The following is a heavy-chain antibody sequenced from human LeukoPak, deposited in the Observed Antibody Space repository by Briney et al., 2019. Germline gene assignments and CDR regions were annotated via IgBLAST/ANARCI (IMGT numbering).Heavy chain of an antibody. V-gene: IGHV4-39*01. Sequence: SETLSLTCTVSGGSISSSIYYWVWLRQPPGKGLEWIGNIYYSGSTYYNPSLKSRVTISVDTSKNQFSLKLSSVTAADTAVYYCARYTSDWYYIDYWGQGSLVTVSS. CDR3: ARYTSDWYYIDY. D-gene: IGHD6-19*01. J-gene: IGHJ4*02. CDR1: GGSISSSIYY. CDR2: IYYSGST.